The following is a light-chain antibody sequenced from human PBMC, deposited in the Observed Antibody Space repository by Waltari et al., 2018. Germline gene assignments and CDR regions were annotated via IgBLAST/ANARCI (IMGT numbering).Light chain of an antibody. Sequence: EIVMTQSPATLSVSLGDRATLSCRASQSVSINLAWYQQKPGQAPRLLIYGASTRATGIPARFSGTGSGTEFTLTISSLQSEDFAVYYCQQYNNWPPLFTFGPGTKVDMK. CDR2: GAS. V-gene: IGKV3D-15*01. J-gene: IGKJ3*01. CDR1: QSVSIN. CDR3: QQYNNWPPLFT.